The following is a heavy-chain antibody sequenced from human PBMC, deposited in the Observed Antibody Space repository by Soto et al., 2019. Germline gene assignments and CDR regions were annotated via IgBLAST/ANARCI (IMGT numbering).Heavy chain of an antibody. CDR3: ALIEMTTIA. V-gene: IGHV1-2*02. CDR2: ISPYTGDT. J-gene: IGHJ4*02. Sequence: ASVTVSCTASGYTFTVLFMHWVRQAPGQGLEWMGWISPYTGDTNYARKFQGRVTMTRDTAISTAYMELTSLASEDTAIYYCALIEMTTIAWGQGTLVTVSS. CDR1: GYTFTVLF. D-gene: IGHD4-4*01.